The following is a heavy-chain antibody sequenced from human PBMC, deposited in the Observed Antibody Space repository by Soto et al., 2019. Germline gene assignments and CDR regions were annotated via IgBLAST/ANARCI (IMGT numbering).Heavy chain of an antibody. CDR1: GDSVTISDSY. CDR3: AAHDSGGYYAEY. CDR2: IHYSWST. Sequence: QLQLQESGPGLVKPSETLSLTCTVSGDSVTISDSYWGWIRQHPGKGLEWIGSIHYSWSTYYNPSLKSRVTISGDTSKKQFSLKLTSVTAADAAVYYCAAHDSGGYYAEYWGQGTLVTVSA. J-gene: IGHJ4*02. V-gene: IGHV4-39*01. D-gene: IGHD3-22*01.